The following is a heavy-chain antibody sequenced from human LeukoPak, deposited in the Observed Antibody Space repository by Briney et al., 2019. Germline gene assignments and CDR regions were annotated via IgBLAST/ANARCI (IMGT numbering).Heavy chain of an antibody. CDR3: ARRHCSGGSCYLDY. CDR2: IFSGRST. D-gene: IGHD2-15*01. V-gene: IGHV3-53*01. Sequence: GGSLRLSCAASGFIFSSNTMTWVRQSPGKGLEWVSIIFSGRSTYYTDSVKGPFTLSRDNSKNTLYLQMNSLRAEDTAIYYCARRHCSGGSCYLDYWGQGSLVTVSS. J-gene: IGHJ4*02. CDR1: GFIFSSNT.